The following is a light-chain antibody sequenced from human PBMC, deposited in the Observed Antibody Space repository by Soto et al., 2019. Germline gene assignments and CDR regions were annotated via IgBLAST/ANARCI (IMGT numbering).Light chain of an antibody. CDR2: DVS. CDR3: SSYTSSSTRVV. J-gene: IGLJ2*01. Sequence: QSALTQPASVSRSPGQSITISCTGTSSDVGGYNYVSWYQQHPGKAPKVMIYDVSKRPSGVSNRFSGSKSGNTASLTISGLQVEDEADYYCSSYTSSSTRVVFGGGTKLTVL. V-gene: IGLV2-14*03. CDR1: SSDVGGYNY.